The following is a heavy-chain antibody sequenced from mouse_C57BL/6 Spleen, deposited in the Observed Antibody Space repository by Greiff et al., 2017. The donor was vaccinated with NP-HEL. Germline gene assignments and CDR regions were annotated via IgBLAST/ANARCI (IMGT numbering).Heavy chain of an antibody. V-gene: IGHV5-12*01. Sequence: DVMLVESGGGLVQPGGSLKLSCAASGFTFSDYYMYWVRQTPEKRLEWVAYISNGGGSTYYPDTVKGRFTISRDNAKNTRYLQMSRLKSEDTAMYYGARTSFYYGSSYYYAMDYWGQGTSVTVSS. CDR3: ARTSFYYGSSYYYAMDY. CDR2: ISNGGGST. D-gene: IGHD1-1*01. J-gene: IGHJ4*01. CDR1: GFTFSDYY.